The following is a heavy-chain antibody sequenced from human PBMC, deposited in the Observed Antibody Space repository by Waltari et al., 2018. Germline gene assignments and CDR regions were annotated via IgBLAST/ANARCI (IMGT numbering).Heavy chain of an antibody. V-gene: IGHV3-74*01. CDR1: GFTFNKYW. D-gene: IGHD3-22*01. Sequence: EEQLVESGGGLIQPGESLRVSCAVSGFTFNKYWMNWVSQSPGKGLVWVARINSDGSDTSYADFVKGRFTISRDNAKNTVYLQMKSLRAEDTAVYFCARVARKTYSSPVPGRDYYYGMDVWGLGTTVTVSS. CDR3: ARVARKTYSSPVPGRDYYYGMDV. CDR2: INSDGSDT. J-gene: IGHJ6*02.